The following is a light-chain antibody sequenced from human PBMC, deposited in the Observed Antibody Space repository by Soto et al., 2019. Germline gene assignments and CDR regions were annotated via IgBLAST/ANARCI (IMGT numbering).Light chain of an antibody. Sequence: QSALTQPRSVSGSPGQSVTSSCTGTSSDVGGYNYVSWYQQHPGKAPKLMIYDVSKRPSGVPDRFSGSKSGNTASLTISGLQAEDEADYYCCSYAGSYTSLYVFGTGTKLTVL. J-gene: IGLJ1*01. CDR1: SSDVGGYNY. CDR3: CSYAGSYTSLYV. V-gene: IGLV2-11*01. CDR2: DVS.